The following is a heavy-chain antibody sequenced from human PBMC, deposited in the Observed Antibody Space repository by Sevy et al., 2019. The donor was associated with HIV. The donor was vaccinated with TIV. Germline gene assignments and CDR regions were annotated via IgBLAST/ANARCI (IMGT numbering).Heavy chain of an antibody. D-gene: IGHD2-21*01. CDR1: GFSFSSYG. V-gene: IGHV3-30*02. Sequence: GGSLRLSCAASGFSFSSYGMHWVRQAPGKGLEWMSYIQYDGSNKDYADSVKGRFTISRDNSKNNLYLQMNSLRVGDRAVFYCVKEGGGEGGDHWGQGTLVTVSS. CDR2: IQYDGSNK. J-gene: IGHJ4*02. CDR3: VKEGGGEGGDH.